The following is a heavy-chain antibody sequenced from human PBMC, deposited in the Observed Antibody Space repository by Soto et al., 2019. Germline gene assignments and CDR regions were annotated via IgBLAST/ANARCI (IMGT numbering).Heavy chain of an antibody. D-gene: IGHD3-3*01. J-gene: IGHJ6*03. V-gene: IGHV3-30*18. CDR1: GFTFSSYG. CDR2: ISSDGSNK. Sequence: GGSLRLSCAASGFTFSSYGMHWVRQAPGKGLEWVAVISSDGSNKYHADSVKGRFTISRDNSKNTLYLQMNSLRVEDTGVYYCAKGNLRYLEWLSNYKDVWGKGTTVTVSS. CDR3: AKGNLRYLEWLSNYKDV.